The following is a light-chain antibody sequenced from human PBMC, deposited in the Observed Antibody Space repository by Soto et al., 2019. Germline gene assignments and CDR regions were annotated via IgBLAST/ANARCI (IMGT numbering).Light chain of an antibody. Sequence: DIVMTQSPDSLAVSLGERATINCKSSQSVLYSSNNKNYLAWYQQKPGQPPKLLIYWASTRESGVPDRFGGSGSGTDFTLTISSLQAEDVAVYYCQQYYSTPFPFGPGTKVDIK. J-gene: IGKJ3*01. V-gene: IGKV4-1*01. CDR2: WAS. CDR1: QSVLYSSNNKNY. CDR3: QQYYSTPFP.